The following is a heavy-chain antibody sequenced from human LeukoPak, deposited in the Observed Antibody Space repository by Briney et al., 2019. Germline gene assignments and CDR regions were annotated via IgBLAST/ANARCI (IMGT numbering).Heavy chain of an antibody. J-gene: IGHJ4*02. CDR1: GFTFSNAW. D-gene: IGHD3-3*01. V-gene: IGHV3-15*01. CDR3: TTDRGYDFWSGYYYFDY. Sequence: GGSLRLSCAASGFTFSNAWMSWVRQAPGKGLEWVGRIKSKTDGGTTDYAAPVKGRFTISRDDSKNTLYLQMNGLKTEDTAVYYCTTDRGYDFWSGYYYFDYWGQGTLVTVSS. CDR2: IKSKTDGGTT.